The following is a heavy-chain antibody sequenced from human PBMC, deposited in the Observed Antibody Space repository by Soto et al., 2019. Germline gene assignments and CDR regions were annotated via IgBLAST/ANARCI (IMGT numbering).Heavy chain of an antibody. Sequence: QVQLQESGPGLVKPLETLSLTCTVSGGSISSYYWSWIRQPPGKGLEWIGYIYYSGSTNYNPSLKSRVTISVDTSKNQFSLKLSSVTAADTAVYYCARSLVDPLHFDYWGQGTLVTVSS. CDR1: GGSISSYY. J-gene: IGHJ4*02. V-gene: IGHV4-59*01. CDR2: IYYSGST. CDR3: ARSLVDPLHFDY.